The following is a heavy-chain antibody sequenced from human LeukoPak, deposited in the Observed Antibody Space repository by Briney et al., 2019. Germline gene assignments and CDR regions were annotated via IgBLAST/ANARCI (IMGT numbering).Heavy chain of an antibody. Sequence: SETLSLTCTVSGGSISSYYWSWIRQVPGKGLEWIAYIYYIGSTDYNPSLKSRVTISVDTSKNQFSLNVSSVTAADTAVYYCARGASKGIAVVEYFQHWGQGTLVTVSS. CDR2: IYYIGST. J-gene: IGHJ1*01. CDR3: ARGASKGIAVVEYFQH. CDR1: GGSISSYY. D-gene: IGHD6-19*01. V-gene: IGHV4-59*08.